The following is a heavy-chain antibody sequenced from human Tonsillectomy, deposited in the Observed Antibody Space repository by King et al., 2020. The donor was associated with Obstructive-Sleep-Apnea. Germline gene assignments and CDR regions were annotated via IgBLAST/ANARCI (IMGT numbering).Heavy chain of an antibody. V-gene: IGHV4-59*08. CDR2: VFYTGST. CDR1: GGSISTYF. D-gene: IGHD6-13*01. Sequence: QVQLQESGPGLVKPSETLSLTCSVSGGSISTYFWSWIRQPPGKGLEWIGYVFYTGSTNYNSSLKSRVTMSVDMSKNHFSLTLSSVTAADTAVYYCARGVAATGYFDYWGQGNLVTVSS. CDR3: ARGVAATGYFDY. J-gene: IGHJ4*02.